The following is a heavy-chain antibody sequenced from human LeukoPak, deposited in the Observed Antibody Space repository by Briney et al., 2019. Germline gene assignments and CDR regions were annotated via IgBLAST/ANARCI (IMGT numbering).Heavy chain of an antibody. D-gene: IGHD3-10*01. V-gene: IGHV3-9*01. CDR2: ISWNSGSI. Sequence: GGSLRLSCAASGFTFDDYAMHWVRQAPGKGLEWVSGISWNSGSIGYADSVKGRFTISRDNAKNSLYLQMNSLRAEDTALYYCAKASPESGAFDIWGQGTMVTVSS. CDR1: GFTFDDYA. CDR3: AKASPESGAFDI. J-gene: IGHJ3*02.